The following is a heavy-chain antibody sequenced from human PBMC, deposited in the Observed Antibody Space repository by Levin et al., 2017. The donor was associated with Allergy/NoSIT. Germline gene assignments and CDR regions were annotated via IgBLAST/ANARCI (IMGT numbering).Heavy chain of an antibody. CDR3: ARAGNGGYCSSTSCYTYYYYYGMDV. CDR1: GFTFSDYY. CDR2: ISSSSSYT. J-gene: IGHJ6*02. V-gene: IGHV3-11*05. Sequence: TGGSLRLSCAASGFTFSDYYMSWIRQAPGKGLEWVSYISSSSSYTNYADSVKGRFTISRDNAKNSLYLQMNSLRAEDTAVYYCARAGNGGYCSSTSCYTYYYYYGMDVWGQGTTVTVSS. D-gene: IGHD2-2*02.